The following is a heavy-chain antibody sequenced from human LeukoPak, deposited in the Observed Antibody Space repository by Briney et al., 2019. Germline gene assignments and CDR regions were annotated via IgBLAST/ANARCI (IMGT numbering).Heavy chain of an antibody. CDR3: ARGPYYDSPLYYFDY. CDR2: TYYRFKWYN. D-gene: IGHD3-22*01. J-gene: IGHJ4*02. Sequence: SQTLSLTCAISGDSVSSNSAAWNWIRQSPSRGLEWLGRTYYRFKWYNDYAVSVKSRITINPDTSKNQFSMHLNSVTPEDTAVYYCARGPYYDSPLYYFDYWGQRTLVTVSS. CDR1: GDSVSSNSAA. V-gene: IGHV6-1*01.